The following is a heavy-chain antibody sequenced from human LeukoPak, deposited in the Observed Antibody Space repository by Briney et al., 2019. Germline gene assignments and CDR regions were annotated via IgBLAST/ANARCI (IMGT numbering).Heavy chain of an antibody. J-gene: IGHJ4*02. V-gene: IGHV4-61*08. Sequence: SQTLSLTCAVSGGSVSSGGYSWSWIRQPPGKGLEWIGYIYYSGSTNYNPSLKSRVTISVDTSKNQFSLKLSSVTAADTAVYYCARGYSSDYWGQGTLVTVSS. CDR3: ARGYSSDY. CDR2: IYYSGST. CDR1: GGSVSSGGYS.